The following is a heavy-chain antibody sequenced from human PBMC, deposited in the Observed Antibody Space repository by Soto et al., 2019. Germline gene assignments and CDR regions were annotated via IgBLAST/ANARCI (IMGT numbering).Heavy chain of an antibody. Sequence: SGTLSLTCTVPGGSISRSSYYWGWIRQPPGKGLEWIGSIYYSGSTYYNPSLKSRVTISVDTSKNQFSLKLSSVTAADTAVYYCARHSAAIALSYHWGQGTLVTVSS. J-gene: IGHJ4*02. CDR1: GGSISRSSYY. D-gene: IGHD1-26*01. CDR2: IYYSGST. CDR3: ARHSAAIALSYH. V-gene: IGHV4-39*01.